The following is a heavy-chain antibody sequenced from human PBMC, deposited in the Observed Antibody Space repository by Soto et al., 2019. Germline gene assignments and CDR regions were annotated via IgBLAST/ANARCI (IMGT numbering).Heavy chain of an antibody. CDR1: GGSISNDY. CDR3: ARAYYDRSGYAVDP. V-gene: IGHV4-4*09. D-gene: IGHD3-22*01. Sequence: QVHLQESGPGLVKPSETLSLTCRVSGGSISNDYWTWIRQPPGKGLEWIGYIYKGGSINYNPSLKSRFTISVDTSNNQFSRKRSSVTAADTAVYYCARAYYDRSGYAVDPWGQGTPVTVSS. CDR2: IYKGGSI. J-gene: IGHJ5*02.